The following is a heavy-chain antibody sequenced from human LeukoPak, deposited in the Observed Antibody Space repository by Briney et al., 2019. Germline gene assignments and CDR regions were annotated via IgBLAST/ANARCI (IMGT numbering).Heavy chain of an antibody. J-gene: IGHJ6*04. Sequence: GGSLRLSCAASGVTLSSYAMSWVRPAPGKGLEWVSVISGSGGSTYYADSVKGRFTISRDNSKNTLNLQMNSLRAEDTAVYYCAKDRDTAMVSYYYDGMDVWGKGTTVTVSS. CDR3: AKDRDTAMVSYYYDGMDV. CDR2: ISGSGGST. CDR1: GVTLSSYA. V-gene: IGHV3-23*01. D-gene: IGHD5-18*01.